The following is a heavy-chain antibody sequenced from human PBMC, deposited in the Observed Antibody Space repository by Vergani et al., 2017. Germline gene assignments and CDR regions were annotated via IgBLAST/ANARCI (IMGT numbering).Heavy chain of an antibody. CDR1: GFTFSNSA. CDR3: VKEKIDLGSYFFDS. V-gene: IGHV3-23*01. CDR2: ISGPGLST. J-gene: IGHJ4*01. Sequence: EVHLLESGGGLVQSGGSLRLSCAASGFTFSNSAVSWVRQAPGGGLAWVSSISGPGLSTYYADSVNGRFSISRDNSKNTVFLQMHSLRAEDTAIYYCVKEKIDLGSYFFDSWGHGILVTVSS. D-gene: IGHD2/OR15-2a*01.